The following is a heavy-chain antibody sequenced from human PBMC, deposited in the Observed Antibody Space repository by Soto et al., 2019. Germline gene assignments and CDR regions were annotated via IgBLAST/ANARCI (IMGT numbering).Heavy chain of an antibody. CDR2: IYYSGST. CDR3: ARVRAGLGYSSSTSCYTFDY. CDR1: GGSISSGDYY. Sequence: QVQLQESGPGLVKPSQTLSLTCTVSGGSISSGDYYWSWIRQPPGKGLEWIGYIYYSGSTYYNPSLKSRVTISVDTSKNQFSLKLSSVTAADTAVYYCARVRAGLGYSSSTSCYTFDYWGQGTLVTVSS. V-gene: IGHV4-30-4*01. D-gene: IGHD2-2*01. J-gene: IGHJ4*02.